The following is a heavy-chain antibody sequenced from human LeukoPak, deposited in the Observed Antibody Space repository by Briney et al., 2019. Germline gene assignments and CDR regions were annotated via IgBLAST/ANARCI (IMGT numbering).Heavy chain of an antibody. V-gene: IGHV3-48*04. CDR2: ISFSSSTI. D-gene: IGHD5-12*01. CDR1: GFTFSSFA. Sequence: PGGSLRLSCTGSGFTFSSFAMNWVRQAPGKGLEWVSYISFSSSTIYYADSVKGRFTISRDNAKNSLHLQMNGLRAEDTAVYYCARDQGSGYDLVPYYDYYMAVWGKGTTVTVSS. CDR3: ARDQGSGYDLVPYYDYYMAV. J-gene: IGHJ6*03.